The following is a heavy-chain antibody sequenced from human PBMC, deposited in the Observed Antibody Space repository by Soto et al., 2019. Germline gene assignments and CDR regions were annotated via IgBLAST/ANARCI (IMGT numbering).Heavy chain of an antibody. J-gene: IGHJ4*02. D-gene: IGHD3-3*01. V-gene: IGHV4-34*01. CDR3: ARGSPYDFWSGYYPY. Sequence: SETLSLTCAVYGGSFSGYYWSWIRQPPGKGLEWIGEINHSGSTNYNPSLKSRVTISVDTSKNQFSRKLSSVTAADTAVYYCARGSPYDFWSGYYPYWGQGTLVTVSS. CDR2: INHSGST. CDR1: GGSFSGYY.